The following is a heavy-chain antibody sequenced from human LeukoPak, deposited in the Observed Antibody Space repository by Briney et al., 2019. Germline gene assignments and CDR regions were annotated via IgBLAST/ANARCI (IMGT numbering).Heavy chain of an antibody. D-gene: IGHD4-23*01. V-gene: IGHV3-23*01. Sequence: GGSRRLSCAASGFTFSSYAMSWVRQAPGKGLEWVSAISGSGRSTCYTDSVKGLFTISRDNSKNTLYLQMNSLRAQDTAVYYCANYRPPYGGNSGDYWGQGTLVTVSS. CDR2: ISGSGRST. CDR3: ANYRPPYGGNSGDY. CDR1: GFTFSSYA. J-gene: IGHJ4*02.